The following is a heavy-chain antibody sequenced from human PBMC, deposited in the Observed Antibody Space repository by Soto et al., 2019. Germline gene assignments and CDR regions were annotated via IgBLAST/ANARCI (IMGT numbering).Heavy chain of an antibody. CDR3: ARGARTRIAAAGLT. CDR1: GFTFSSYS. Sequence: GGSLRLSCAASGFTFSSYSMNWVRQAPGKWLEWVSSISSSSSYIYYADSVKGRFTISRDNAKNSLYLQMNSLRAEDTAVYYCARGARTRIAAAGLTWGQGXLVTVYS. D-gene: IGHD6-13*01. J-gene: IGHJ5*02. V-gene: IGHV3-21*01. CDR2: ISSSSSYI.